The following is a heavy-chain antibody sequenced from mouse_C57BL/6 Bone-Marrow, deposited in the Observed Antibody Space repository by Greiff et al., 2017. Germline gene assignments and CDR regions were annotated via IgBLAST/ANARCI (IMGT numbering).Heavy chain of an antibody. CDR3: ALYDGYYEGYAMDY. Sequence: EVQLQQSGAELVKPGASVTLSCTASGFNIKDYYMHWVRQRTEQGLEWIGRIDPEDGETKYAPTFQGTATITADTSSNTAYLQLSSLTSEDTAVYYCALYDGYYEGYAMDYWGQGTSVTVSS. CDR1: GFNIKDYY. J-gene: IGHJ4*01. V-gene: IGHV14-2*01. D-gene: IGHD2-3*01. CDR2: IDPEDGET.